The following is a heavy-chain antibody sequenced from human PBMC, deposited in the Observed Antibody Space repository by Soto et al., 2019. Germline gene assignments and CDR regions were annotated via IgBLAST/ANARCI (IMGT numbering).Heavy chain of an antibody. V-gene: IGHV3-30*18. D-gene: IGHD1-26*01. J-gene: IGHJ6*02. CDR1: GFTFSSYG. CDR3: AKDLLFIVGASYYYYYGMDV. Sequence: ESGGGVVQPGRSLRLSCAASGFTFSSYGMHWVRQAPGKGLEWVAVISYDESNKYYADSVKGRFTISRDNSKNTLYLQMNSLRAEDTAVYYCAKDLLFIVGASYYYYYGMDVWGQGTTVTVSS. CDR2: ISYDESNK.